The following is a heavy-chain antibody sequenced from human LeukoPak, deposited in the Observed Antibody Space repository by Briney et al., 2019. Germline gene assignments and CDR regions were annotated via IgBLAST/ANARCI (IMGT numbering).Heavy chain of an antibody. CDR3: AKDGRYTYYYYFDY. CDR1: GFTFSSYA. Sequence: GGSLRLSCAASGFTFSSYAMGWVRQAPGEGLEWVSSISNSGGSTYYADSVKGRFTISRDNSKNTLYLQMNSLRAEDTAVYYCAKDGRYTYYYYFDYWGQGTLVTVSS. D-gene: IGHD5-18*01. V-gene: IGHV3-23*01. CDR2: ISNSGGST. J-gene: IGHJ4*02.